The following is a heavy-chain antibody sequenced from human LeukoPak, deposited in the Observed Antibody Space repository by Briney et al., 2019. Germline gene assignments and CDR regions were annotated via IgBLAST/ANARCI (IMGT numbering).Heavy chain of an antibody. J-gene: IGHJ5*02. Sequence: ASVKVSCKASGYTFTSYYIHWVRQAPGQGLQWMGIINPSGGSTTYAQNFQGRVTMTRDTSTSTVYMELSSLRSEDTAVYYCARAYSSSWYWFDPWGQGTLVTVSS. V-gene: IGHV1-46*01. CDR1: GYTFTSYY. D-gene: IGHD6-13*01. CDR3: ARAYSSSWYWFDP. CDR2: INPSGGST.